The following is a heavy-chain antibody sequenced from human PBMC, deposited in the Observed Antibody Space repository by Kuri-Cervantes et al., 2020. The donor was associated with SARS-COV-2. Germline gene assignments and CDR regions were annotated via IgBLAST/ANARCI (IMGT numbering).Heavy chain of an antibody. Sequence: GGSLRLSCAASGFTFSSYEMSWVRQAPGKGLEWVSAISGSGGSTYYADSVKGRFTISRDNSKNTLYLQMNSLRAEDTAVYYCAKLGSRRHYEDWGQGTLVTVSS. D-gene: IGHD4-17*01. CDR1: GFTFSSYE. V-gene: IGHV3-23*01. J-gene: IGHJ4*02. CDR2: ISGSGGST. CDR3: AKLGSRRHYED.